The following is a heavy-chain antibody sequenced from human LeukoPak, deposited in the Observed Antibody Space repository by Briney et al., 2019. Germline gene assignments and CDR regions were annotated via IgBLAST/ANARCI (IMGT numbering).Heavy chain of an antibody. CDR1: GGSISSSSYY. J-gene: IGHJ4*02. Sequence: PSETLSLTCTVSGGSISSSSYYWGWIRQPPGKGLEWIGSIYYSGSTYYNPSLKSRVTISVDTSKNQFSLKLSSVTAADTAVYYCARRRFYFDYWGQGTQVTVSS. V-gene: IGHV4-39*01. CDR3: ARRRFYFDY. CDR2: IYYSGST.